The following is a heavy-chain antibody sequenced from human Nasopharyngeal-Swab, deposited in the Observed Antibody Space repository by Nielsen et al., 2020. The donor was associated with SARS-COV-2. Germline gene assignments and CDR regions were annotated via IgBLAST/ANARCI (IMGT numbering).Heavy chain of an antibody. CDR2: ISATGATT. CDR3: AKNRGYNYGAYDH. V-gene: IGHV3-23*01. J-gene: IGHJ4*02. D-gene: IGHD5-18*01. CDR1: GFTFTNYA. Sequence: GESLKISCAASGFTFTNYAMSWVRQAPGKGLEWVSTISATGATTYYADSVKGRFTISRDNSKNTLYLQMNSLRAEDTAGYYCAKNRGYNYGAYDHWCQGTLVTVSS.